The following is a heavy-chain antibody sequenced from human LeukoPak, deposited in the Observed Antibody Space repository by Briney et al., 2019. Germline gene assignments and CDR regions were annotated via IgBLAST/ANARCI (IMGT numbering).Heavy chain of an antibody. CDR3: ARGKNDYSNRYYFDY. D-gene: IGHD4-11*01. CDR2: IYYDGST. Sequence: SETLSLTCTVSGGSISSRSCYWSWIRQHPGKGLEWIGYIYYDGSTYYNPSLKSRITISVDTSKNHFSLRLSSVTAADTAVYYCARGKNDYSNRYYFDYWGQGTQVTISS. CDR1: GGSISSRSCY. J-gene: IGHJ4*02. V-gene: IGHV4-31*03.